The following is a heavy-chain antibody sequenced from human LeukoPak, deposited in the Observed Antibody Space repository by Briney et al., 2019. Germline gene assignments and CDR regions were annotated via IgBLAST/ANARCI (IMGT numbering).Heavy chain of an antibody. J-gene: IGHJ6*04. V-gene: IGHV3-30*02. CDR3: AELGITMIGGV. CDR1: GFTLSDFG. CDR2: IRYDSANT. Sequence: GGSLRLSCTVSGFTLSDFGMHWVRQAPGKGLEWVAFIRYDSANTYYADSVKGRFIISRANSKSTLYLQMNSLRPDDTALYYCAELGITMIGGVWGKGTTVTISS. D-gene: IGHD3-10*02.